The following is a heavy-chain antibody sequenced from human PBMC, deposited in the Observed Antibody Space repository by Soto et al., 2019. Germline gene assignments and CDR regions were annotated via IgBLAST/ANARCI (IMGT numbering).Heavy chain of an antibody. V-gene: IGHV3-21*01. Sequence: EVQLVESGGGLVKPGGSLRLSCAASGFTFSSYSMNWVRQAPGKGLEWVSSISSSSSYIYYADSVKGRFTISRDNAKNSLYLQMNSLRAEDTAVYYCARGSDIVVVVAAYWYFDLWGRGTLVTVSS. CDR2: ISSSSSYI. J-gene: IGHJ2*01. CDR1: GFTFSSYS. CDR3: ARGSDIVVVVAAYWYFDL. D-gene: IGHD2-15*01.